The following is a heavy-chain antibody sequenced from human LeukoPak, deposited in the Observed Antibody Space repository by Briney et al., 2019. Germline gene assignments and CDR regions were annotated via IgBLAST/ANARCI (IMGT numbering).Heavy chain of an antibody. V-gene: IGHV3-48*03. CDR3: ARGRYSGSYLLDY. D-gene: IGHD1-26*01. CDR1: GFTFSSYA. CDR2: IGPSGTAI. J-gene: IGHJ4*02. Sequence: SGGSLRLSCAASGFTFSSYAMNWVRQAPGRGLEWVSYIGPSGTAIYYADSVKGRFTISRDNAKNSLYLQMNSLRAEDTALYYCARGRYSGSYLLDYWGQGTLVTVSS.